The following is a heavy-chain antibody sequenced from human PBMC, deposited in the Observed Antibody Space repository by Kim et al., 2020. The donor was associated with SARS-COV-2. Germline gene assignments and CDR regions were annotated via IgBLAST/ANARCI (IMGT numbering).Heavy chain of an antibody. V-gene: IGHV1-18*04. CDR2: IGTYNGDT. CDR3: ARDCCPTCCPQGCFDP. J-gene: IGHJ5*02. Sequence: ASVKVSCKASGYRFSDFGVPWVRQAPGQGLQWMGWIGTYNGDTNYAQNFQGRVAMTADTSTNTAYMELRSLRSDDTAVYYCARDCCPTCCPQGCFDPWGQGTLVTVSS. CDR1: GYRFSDFG.